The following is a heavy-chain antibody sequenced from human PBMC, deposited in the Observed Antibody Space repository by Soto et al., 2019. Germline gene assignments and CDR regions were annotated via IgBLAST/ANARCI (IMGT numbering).Heavy chain of an antibody. CDR2: IKHDGSET. D-gene: IGHD2-15*01. V-gene: IGHV3-7*03. CDR3: ARDFATHCSGSTCYPYAY. Sequence: QPVGSLRLSCAASGFTFDTFWMSWVRQSPGKGLEWVANIKHDGSETYYVDSVKGRFTISRDNAKNSLFLQMNTLRTEDTAVYYCARDFATHCSGSTCYPYAYWGQGALVTVSS. J-gene: IGHJ4*02. CDR1: GFTFDTFW.